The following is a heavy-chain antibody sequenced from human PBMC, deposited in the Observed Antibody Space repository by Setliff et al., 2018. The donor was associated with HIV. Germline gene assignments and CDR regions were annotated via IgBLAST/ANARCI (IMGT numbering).Heavy chain of an antibody. CDR2: IYTSGST. J-gene: IGHJ5*02. V-gene: IGHV4-4*09. CDR1: GGSISSYY. Sequence: SSETLSLTCTVSGGSISSYYWSWIRQPPGKGLEWIGYIYTSGSTNYNPSLKSRVTISVDTSKNQFSLKLASVTAADTAVYFCARRSDWFDPWGQGTLVTVSS. CDR3: ARRSDWFDP.